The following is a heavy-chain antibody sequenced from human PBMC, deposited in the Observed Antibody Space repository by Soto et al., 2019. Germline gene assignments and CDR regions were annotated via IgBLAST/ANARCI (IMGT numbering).Heavy chain of an antibody. Sequence: EVQVLESGGGWVQPGGSLRLSCAASGFTFSNYAMSWVRQAPGKGLEWVSSISGSGGTTYYADSVKGRLTLSRDNSKNTLYLQMNSLRVEDTAVYYCAKNNMGYYLDYWGQGTLVTVSS. CDR3: AKNNMGYYLDY. CDR1: GFTFSNYA. CDR2: ISGSGGTT. J-gene: IGHJ4*02. D-gene: IGHD3-10*01. V-gene: IGHV3-23*01.